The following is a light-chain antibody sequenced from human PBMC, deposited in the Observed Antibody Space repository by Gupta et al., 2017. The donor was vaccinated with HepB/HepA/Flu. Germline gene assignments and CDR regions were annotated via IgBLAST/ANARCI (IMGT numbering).Light chain of an antibody. CDR2: ANN. Sequence: QSVLTQPPSVSGAPVQRVTISCTGSSSNIGAGYDVNWYQHLPGTAPKLLIDANNNRPSGVQDRLAGYKSGNSDSRDLKGLQAEDEAEASCQSSASRLRGAVFGGGNKMKVL. CDR3: QSSASRLRGAV. J-gene: IGLJ2*01. V-gene: IGLV1-40*01. CDR1: SSNIGAGYD.